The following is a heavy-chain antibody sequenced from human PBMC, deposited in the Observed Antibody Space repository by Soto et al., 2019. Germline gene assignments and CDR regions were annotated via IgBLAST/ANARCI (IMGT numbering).Heavy chain of an antibody. J-gene: IGHJ2*01. Sequence: PSETLSLTCTVSGGSINNNDYYWSWIRQTPGKGLEWIGYVYYSGSSDYIPSLKSRLSMSVDTSKNQFSLRLSSVTAADTAIYYCARMSYYYDKWYFDLGGRGTLVTVSA. CDR2: VYYSGSS. CDR3: ARMSYYYDKWYFDL. CDR1: GGSINNNDYY. V-gene: IGHV4-30-4*01. D-gene: IGHD3-22*01.